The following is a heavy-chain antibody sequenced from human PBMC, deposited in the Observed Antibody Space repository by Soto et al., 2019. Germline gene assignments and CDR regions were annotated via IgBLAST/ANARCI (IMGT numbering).Heavy chain of an antibody. CDR2: IKSKTDGGTT. J-gene: IGHJ4*02. V-gene: IGHV3-15*07. CDR3: TTDWDDSSGYYLVY. Sequence: PGGSLRLSCAASGLTFSNAWMNWVRQAPGKGLEWVGRIKSKTDGGTTDYAAPVKGRFTISRDDSKNTLYLQMNSLKTEDTAVYYCTTDWDDSSGYYLVYWGQGTLVTVSS. CDR1: GLTFSNAW. D-gene: IGHD3-22*01.